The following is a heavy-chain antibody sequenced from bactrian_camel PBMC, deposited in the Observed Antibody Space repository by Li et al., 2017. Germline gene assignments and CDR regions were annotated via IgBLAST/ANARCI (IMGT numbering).Heavy chain of an antibody. V-gene: IGHV3S67*01. Sequence: VQLVESVRGLVQPGGSLRLSCAASGFTFRTYGMSWVRQAPGKEREPVANISTIGSITYAESVQGRFTISRDDAKNTVFLQLNSLKTEDTAMYYCAKDRWGFLEDYDTWGQGTQVTVS. CDR3: AKDRWGFLEDYDT. J-gene: IGHJ6*01. D-gene: IGHD5*01. CDR1: GFTFRTYG. CDR2: ISTIGSI.